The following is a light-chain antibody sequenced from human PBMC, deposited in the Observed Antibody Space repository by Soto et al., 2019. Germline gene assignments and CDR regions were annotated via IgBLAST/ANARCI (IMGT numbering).Light chain of an antibody. CDR3: ASYVSSSSVFV. J-gene: IGLJ1*01. Sequence: QSALTQPASVSGSPGQSITISCTGSSSDVGSYDYVSWYQHHPCKAPKLLIYDVTTRPSGISHRFSGSKSGHTASLTISGLQAEDGADYYCASYVSSSSVFVFGPGTKLTVL. CDR1: SSDVGSYDY. CDR2: DVT. V-gene: IGLV2-14*03.